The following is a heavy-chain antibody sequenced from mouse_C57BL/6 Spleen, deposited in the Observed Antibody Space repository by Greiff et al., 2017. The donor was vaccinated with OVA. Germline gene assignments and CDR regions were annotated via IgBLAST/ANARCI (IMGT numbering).Heavy chain of an antibody. V-gene: IGHV1-80*01. Sequence: QVQLQQSGAELVKPGASVKISCKASGYAFSSYWMNWVKQRPGKGLEWIGQIYPGDGDTNYNGKFKGKATLTADKSSSTAYMQLSSLTSEDSAVYYCARGATAYYFDYWGQGTTLTVSS. D-gene: IGHD1-2*01. CDR1: GYAFSSYW. J-gene: IGHJ2*01. CDR3: ARGATAYYFDY. CDR2: IYPGDGDT.